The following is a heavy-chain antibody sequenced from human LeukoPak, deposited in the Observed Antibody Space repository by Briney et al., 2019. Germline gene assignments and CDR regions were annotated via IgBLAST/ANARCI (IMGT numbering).Heavy chain of an antibody. Sequence: GGSLRLSCEASGFTFASYAMNWVRQAPGKGLEWVSAITTGRGNTYYADSVKGRFTISRDNSKNTLYLQMNRLRAEDTDVYYCARANSHEGASLLWFGEFDHFDYWGQGPLVTVSS. V-gene: IGHV3-23*01. CDR1: GFTFASYA. CDR3: ARANSHEGASLLWFGEFDHFDY. D-gene: IGHD3-10*01. CDR2: ITTGRGNT. J-gene: IGHJ4*02.